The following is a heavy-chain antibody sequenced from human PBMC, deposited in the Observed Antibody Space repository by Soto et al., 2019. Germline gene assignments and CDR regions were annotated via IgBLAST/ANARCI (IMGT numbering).Heavy chain of an antibody. Sequence: QVQLVESGGGVVQPGRSLRLSCAASGFTFSSYAMHWVRQAPGKGLEWVAVISYDGSNKYYADSVKGRFTISRDNSKNTLYLQMNSLRAEDTAVYYWARVRGVVAPYWGQGTLVTVSS. CDR3: ARVRGVVAPY. CDR2: ISYDGSNK. D-gene: IGHD3-10*01. V-gene: IGHV3-30-3*01. CDR1: GFTFSSYA. J-gene: IGHJ4*02.